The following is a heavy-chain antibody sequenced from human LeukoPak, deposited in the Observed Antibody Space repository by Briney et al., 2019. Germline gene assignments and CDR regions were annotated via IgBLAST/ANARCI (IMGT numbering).Heavy chain of an antibody. CDR2: ISAYNGNT. V-gene: IGHV1-18*01. CDR1: GYTFTSYG. D-gene: IGHD2-15*01. J-gene: IGHJ4*02. Sequence: ASVKVSCKASGYTFTSYGISWVRQAPGQGLEWMGWISAYNGNTNYAQKLQGRVTMTTDTSTSTAYMELRSLRSDDTAVYYCARGSSIVVVVAANPGLDYWGQGTLVTVSS. CDR3: ARGSSIVVVVAANPGLDY.